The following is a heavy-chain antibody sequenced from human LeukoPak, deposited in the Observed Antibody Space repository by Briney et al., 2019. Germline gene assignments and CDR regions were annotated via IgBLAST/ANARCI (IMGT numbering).Heavy chain of an antibody. CDR2: IYTSGST. CDR3: ARHEPLLELRYFDWPDIRSGWFDP. CDR1: GGSISSGSYY. V-gene: IGHV4-61*02. J-gene: IGHJ5*02. D-gene: IGHD3-9*01. Sequence: KPSQTLSLTCTVSGGSISSGSYYWSWIRQPAGKGLEWIGRIYTSGSTNYNPSLKSRVTISVDTSKNQFSLKLSSVTAADTAVYYCARHEPLLELRYFDWPDIRSGWFDPWGQGTLVTVSS.